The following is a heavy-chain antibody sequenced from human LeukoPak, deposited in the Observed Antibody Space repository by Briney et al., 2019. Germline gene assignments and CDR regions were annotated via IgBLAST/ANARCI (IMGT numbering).Heavy chain of an antibody. D-gene: IGHD2/OR15-2a*01. CDR3: ARSLVITSYYYYGLDV. J-gene: IGHJ6*02. V-gene: IGHV1-8*01. CDR1: GYTFTSYD. Sequence: ASVKVSCKAFGYTFTSYDINWVRQATGQGLEWMGWMSPDSGNTGYAQKFQGRVTMTRNTSISTAYMGLSSLRSEDTAVYYCARSLVITSYYYYGLDVWGQGTTVTVSS. CDR2: MSPDSGNT.